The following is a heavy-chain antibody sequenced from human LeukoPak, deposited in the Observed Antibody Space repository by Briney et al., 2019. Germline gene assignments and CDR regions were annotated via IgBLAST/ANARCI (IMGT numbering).Heavy chain of an antibody. CDR3: ARDIASPDDDFWSGYRTAGFDY. V-gene: IGHV3-53*05. CDR2: IYSGGST. CDR1: GFTVSSNY. D-gene: IGHD3-3*01. J-gene: IGHJ4*02. Sequence: PGGSLRLSCAASGFTVSSNYMSWVRQAPGKGLEWVSVIYSGGSTYYADSVKGRFTISRDNSKNTLYLQMNSLRAEDTAVYYCARDIASPDDDFWSGYRTAGFDYWGQGTLVTVSS.